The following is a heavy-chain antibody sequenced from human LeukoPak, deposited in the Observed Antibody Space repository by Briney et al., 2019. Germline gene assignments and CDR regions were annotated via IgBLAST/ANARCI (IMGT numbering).Heavy chain of an antibody. CDR2: IYYSGST. V-gene: IGHV4-59*08. CDR1: GDSISSYY. D-gene: IGHD3-10*01. CDR3: ARLGSGWFGESHQYYFDY. Sequence: SETLSLTCTVSGDSISSYYWSWIRQPPGKGLEWIGYIYYSGSTNYNPSLKSRVTISVDTSKNQFSQKLSSVTAADTAVYYCARLGSGWFGESHQYYFDYWGQGTLVTVSS. J-gene: IGHJ4*02.